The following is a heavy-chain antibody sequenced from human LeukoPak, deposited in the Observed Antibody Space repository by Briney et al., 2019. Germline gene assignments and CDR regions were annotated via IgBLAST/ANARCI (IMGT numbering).Heavy chain of an antibody. CDR2: ISWNSGYI. J-gene: IGHJ4*02. V-gene: IGHV3-9*01. D-gene: IGHD6-19*01. Sequence: GGSLRLSCAASGFTFDNYAMHWVRQAQGKGLEWLSIISWNSGYIGYADSVKGRFTISRDNAKKSLDLQMNSLRAEDTAFYYCAKVRGTYSSGYFFDYWGQGTLVTVSS. CDR3: AKVRGTYSSGYFFDY. CDR1: GFTFDNYA.